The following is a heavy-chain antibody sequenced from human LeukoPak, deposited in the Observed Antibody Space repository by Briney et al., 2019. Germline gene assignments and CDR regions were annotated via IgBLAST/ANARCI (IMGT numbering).Heavy chain of an antibody. CDR2: IYSGGST. J-gene: IGHJ4*02. CDR1: GFTVSSNY. Sequence: GGSLRVSCAASGFTVSSNYMSWVRQARGKGLEWVSVIYSGGSTYYADSVKGRFTISRHNSKNTLYLQMNSLRAEDTAVYYCARAVAGIVYYFDYWGQGTLVTVSS. CDR3: ARAVAGIVYYFDY. V-gene: IGHV3-53*04. D-gene: IGHD6-19*01.